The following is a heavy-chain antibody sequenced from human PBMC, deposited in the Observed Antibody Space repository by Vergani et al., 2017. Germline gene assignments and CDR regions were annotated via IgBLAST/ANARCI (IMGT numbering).Heavy chain of an antibody. CDR1: GFTFSDYY. V-gene: IGHV3-11*01. CDR3: ARVVLDSDNWNYVFDY. J-gene: IGHJ4*02. D-gene: IGHD1-7*01. Sequence: QVQLVESGGGLVKPGGSLRLSCAASGFTFSDYYMSWIRQAPGKGLEWVSYISSSGSTIYYADSVKGRFTIARDNAKNSLYLQMNSLRAEDTAVYYCARVVLDSDNWNYVFDYWGQGTLVTVSS. CDR2: ISSSGSTI.